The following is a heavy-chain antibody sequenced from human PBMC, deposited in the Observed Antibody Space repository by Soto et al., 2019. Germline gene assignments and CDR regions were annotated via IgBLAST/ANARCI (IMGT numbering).Heavy chain of an antibody. CDR3: AKATDIGLAAPFDH. J-gene: IGHJ4*02. V-gene: IGHV3-23*01. CDR2: ISGSGGTT. CDR1: GFTFSSCA. Sequence: EGQLLESEGCLVQPGGSLRLSCAVSGFTFSSCAMSWVRQAPGKGLEWVSGISGSGGTTYYADSVKGRVTISRDNSKNTLYLQMNSLRAEDTAVYYCAKATDIGLAAPFDHWGQGTLVTVSS. D-gene: IGHD2-8*02.